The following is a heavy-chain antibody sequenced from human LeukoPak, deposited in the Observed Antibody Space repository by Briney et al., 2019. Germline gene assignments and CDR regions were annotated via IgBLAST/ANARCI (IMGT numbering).Heavy chain of an antibody. V-gene: IGHV4-39*01. D-gene: IGHD3-9*01. CDR1: RDSISRSSDY. J-gene: IGHJ5*02. CDR3: ARHRYYNILTDNWFDP. CDR2: GYHSGST. Sequence: ASETLSLTCTVPRDSISRSSDYSGSIRHPPGNGLEWLVSGYHSGSTNNNPPLKSRVTTSVDTSKNQFSLELSSVTAADTAVYYCARHRYYNILTDNWFDPWGQGTLVTVSS.